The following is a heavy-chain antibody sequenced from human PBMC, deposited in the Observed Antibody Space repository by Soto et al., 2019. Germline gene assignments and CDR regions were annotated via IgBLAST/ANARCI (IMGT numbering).Heavy chain of an antibody. Sequence: SGPTLVNPTQTLTLTCSFSGFSLSTREVGVGWIRQPPGKALEWLALIYWDDDKRYRPSLKSRLTIVKDTSKNLVILIMTNMEPEDTATYYCAHRAYYYGSGSYYTHWGQGILVTVSS. D-gene: IGHD3-10*01. J-gene: IGHJ4*02. CDR1: GFSLSTREVG. V-gene: IGHV2-5*02. CDR3: AHRAYYYGSGSYYTH. CDR2: IYWDDDK.